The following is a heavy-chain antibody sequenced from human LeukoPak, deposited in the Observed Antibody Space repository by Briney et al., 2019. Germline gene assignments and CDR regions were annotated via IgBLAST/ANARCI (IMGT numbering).Heavy chain of an antibody. V-gene: IGHV3-23*01. CDR1: GFTFSSYA. D-gene: IGHD1-1*01. Sequence: GGSLRLSCAASGFTFSSYAMRWVRQAPGKGLEWVSTISGSGGSTYYADSVKGRFTITRDNTKNTLYLQMNSLRAEDTAVYYCAKDFTPEVEYGMDFGGQGNTVTVSS. CDR3: AKDFTPEVEYGMDF. J-gene: IGHJ6*02. CDR2: ISGSGGST.